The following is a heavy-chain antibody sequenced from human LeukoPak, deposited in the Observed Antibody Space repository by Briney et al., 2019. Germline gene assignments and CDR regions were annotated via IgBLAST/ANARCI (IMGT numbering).Heavy chain of an antibody. V-gene: IGHV3-30*04. CDR2: ISYDGSNK. CDR3: ARDRLGYSSGWYNAFDI. CDR1: GFTFSNYA. Sequence: PGGSLRLSCAASGFTFSNYAMNWVRQAPGKGLEWVAIISYDGSNKYYADSVKGRFTISGDNSKNTLYLQMNSLRAEDTAVYYCARDRLGYSSGWYNAFDIWGQGTMVIVSS. D-gene: IGHD6-19*01. J-gene: IGHJ3*02.